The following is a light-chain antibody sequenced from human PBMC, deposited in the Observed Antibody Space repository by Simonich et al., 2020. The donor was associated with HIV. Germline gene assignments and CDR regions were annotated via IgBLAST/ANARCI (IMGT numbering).Light chain of an antibody. CDR2: WAS. Sequence: DIVMTQSPDSLAVSLGERATINCKSSLSVLYSSNNKNYLAWYQQKPGQPPKLLIYWASTRESGVPDRFRGSGSGTDFTLTISSLQAEDVAVYYCQQYYSTPTFGQGTKLEIK. CDR1: LSVLYSSNNKNY. V-gene: IGKV4-1*01. CDR3: QQYYSTPT. J-gene: IGKJ2*01.